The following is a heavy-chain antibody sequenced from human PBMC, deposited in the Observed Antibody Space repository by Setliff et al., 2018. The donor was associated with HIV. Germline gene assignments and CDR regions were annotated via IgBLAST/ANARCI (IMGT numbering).Heavy chain of an antibody. CDR3: HSGYDTEEQSYFDY. CDR1: GFTFDTYW. CDR2: VSSDGSSK. V-gene: IGHV3-74*01. J-gene: IGHJ4*02. D-gene: IGHD5-12*01. Sequence: GGSLRLSCAASGFTFDTYWMHWVRQAPGKGLVWVSRVSSDGSSKTYADSVKDRFTISRDNDKNTLYLQMNSLRAEDTGVYYCHSGYDTEEQSYFDYWGQGTLVTVSS.